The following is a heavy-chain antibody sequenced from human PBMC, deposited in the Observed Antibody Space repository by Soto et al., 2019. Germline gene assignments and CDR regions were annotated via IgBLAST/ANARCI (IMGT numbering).Heavy chain of an antibody. CDR3: AKRELNSTGLFH. CDR2: INTDGSST. Sequence: EVQLVESGGGLVQPGGSLRLSCAASGFSFTSYWMHWVRQAPGKGLVWVSRINTDGSSTSYADSVKGRFTISRDNAKNTLFLQMNSLRDEDTTIYYCAKRELNSTGLFHWGQGTLVSVSS. D-gene: IGHD1-26*01. J-gene: IGHJ4*02. CDR1: GFSFTSYW. V-gene: IGHV3-74*01.